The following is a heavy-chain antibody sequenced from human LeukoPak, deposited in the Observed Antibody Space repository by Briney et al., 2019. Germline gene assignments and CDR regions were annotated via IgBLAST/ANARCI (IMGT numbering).Heavy chain of an antibody. Sequence: KPSETLSLTCTVSGGSISSYYWSWIRQPAGKGVEWIGRTYTSGSTNYNPSLKSRVTMSVDTSKNQFSLKLSSVTAADTAVYYCAREDSSGYFYYYYYYMDVWGKGTTVTVSS. CDR1: GGSISSYY. D-gene: IGHD3-22*01. CDR3: AREDSSGYFYYYYYYMDV. CDR2: TYTSGST. V-gene: IGHV4-4*07. J-gene: IGHJ6*03.